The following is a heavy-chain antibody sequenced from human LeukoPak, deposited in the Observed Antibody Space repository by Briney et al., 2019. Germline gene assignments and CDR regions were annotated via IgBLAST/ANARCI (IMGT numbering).Heavy chain of an antibody. Sequence: SGTLSLTCTASGGSISSYYWSWIRQPPGKGLEWIGYIYYSGSTNYNPSLKSRVTISVDTSKNQFSLKLSSVTAADTAVYYCARALYYGDYDYYYGMDVWGQGTTVTVSS. CDR1: GGSISSYY. J-gene: IGHJ6*02. CDR2: IYYSGST. CDR3: ARALYYGDYDYYYGMDV. V-gene: IGHV4-59*01. D-gene: IGHD4-17*01.